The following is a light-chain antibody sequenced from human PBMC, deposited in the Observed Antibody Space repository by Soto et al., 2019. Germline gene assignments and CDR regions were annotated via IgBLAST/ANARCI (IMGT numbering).Light chain of an antibody. V-gene: IGLV2-14*01. CDR2: EVS. J-gene: IGLJ1*01. CDR1: SSDVGDYNY. CDR3: SSYTSSSTLYV. Sequence: QSALTQPASVSGSPGQSITISCTGTSSDVGDYNYISWYQQHLGKAPKLMIYEVSNRPSGVSNRFSGSKSGNTASLTISGLQADDEADYYCSSYTSSSTLYVFGTGTKLTVL.